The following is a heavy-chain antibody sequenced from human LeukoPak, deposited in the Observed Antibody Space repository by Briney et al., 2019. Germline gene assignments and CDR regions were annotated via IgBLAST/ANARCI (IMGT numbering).Heavy chain of an antibody. Sequence: GGSLRLSCAASGFTVSSNYMSWVRQAPGKGLEWVSSISSSGTSMHYADSVRGRFTISRANDKNLLYLQMNSLRAEDTAVYFCARIYSGYDNPLDYWGQGVLVTVSS. V-gene: IGHV3-21*06. D-gene: IGHD5-12*01. CDR2: ISSSGTSM. CDR1: GFTVSSNY. J-gene: IGHJ4*02. CDR3: ARIYSGYDNPLDY.